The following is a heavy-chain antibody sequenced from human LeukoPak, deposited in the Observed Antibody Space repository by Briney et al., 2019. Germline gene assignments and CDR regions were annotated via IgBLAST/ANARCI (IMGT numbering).Heavy chain of an antibody. J-gene: IGHJ4*02. CDR2: IAYTGTV. CDR3: ARDPHSLDY. V-gene: IGHV3-48*01. Sequence: GRSLRLSCTASGFTFSSYSMNWVRQAPGNGLEWVAYIAYTGTVHYADSVRGRFAISRDNAKSSLFLQLNSLRAEDTAVYYCARDPHSLDYWGQGTLVTVSS. CDR1: GFTFSSYS.